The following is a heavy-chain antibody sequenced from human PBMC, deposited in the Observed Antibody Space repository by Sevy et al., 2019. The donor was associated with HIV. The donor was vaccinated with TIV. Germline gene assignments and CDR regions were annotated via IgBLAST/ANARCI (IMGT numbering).Heavy chain of an antibody. J-gene: IGHJ4*02. D-gene: IGHD3-16*01. Sequence: GGSLRLSCAASGIMHWVRQAPGRGLEWVAGISHDGVGKYYLDSVKGRLIVSRDNSQNKVYLEINSLGTEDTAVYYCAGEGGSSGRCGYFHYWGLGTLVTVSS. CDR3: AGEGGSSGRCGYFHY. CDR1: GI. V-gene: IGHV3-30*04. CDR2: ISHDGVGK.